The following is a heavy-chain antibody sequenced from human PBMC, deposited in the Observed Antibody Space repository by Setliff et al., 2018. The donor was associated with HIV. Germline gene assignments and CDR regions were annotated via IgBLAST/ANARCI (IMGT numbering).Heavy chain of an antibody. J-gene: IGHJ5*01. Sequence: SETLSLTCTVSGGSVSSGAYFWSWIRQHPGKGLEWMGYMSKRGTYIINPSLESRMTMSVDTPKNQLYLRLKSVTAADTAVYFCARDAVEASIPGGWFDSWGPGTLVTVSS. V-gene: IGHV4-31*03. CDR3: ARDAVEASIPGGWFDS. CDR1: GGSVSSGAYF. D-gene: IGHD2-21*01. CDR2: MSKRGTY.